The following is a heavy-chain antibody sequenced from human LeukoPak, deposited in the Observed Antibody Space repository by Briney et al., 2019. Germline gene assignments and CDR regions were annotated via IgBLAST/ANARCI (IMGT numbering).Heavy chain of an antibody. D-gene: IGHD3-22*01. V-gene: IGHV1-46*01. CDR2: INPSGGST. J-gene: IGHJ6*02. Sequence: ASVKVSCKASGYTFTSYYMHWVRQAPGQGLEWMGIINPSGGSTSYAQKFQGRVTMTRDTSTSTVYMELSSLRSEDTAVYYCARYWYYYDSSGAYGMDVWGQGTTVTVSS. CDR1: GYTFTSYY. CDR3: ARYWYYYDSSGAYGMDV.